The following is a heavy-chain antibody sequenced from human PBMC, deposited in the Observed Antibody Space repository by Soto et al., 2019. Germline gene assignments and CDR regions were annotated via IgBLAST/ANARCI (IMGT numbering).Heavy chain of an antibody. Sequence: KGLEWIGSIYYSGSTYYNPSLKSRVTISVDTSKNQFSLKLSSVTAADTAVYFFVTLVQRITPSAPGLDV. CDR3: VTLVQRITPSAPGLDV. V-gene: IGHV4-39*01. D-gene: IGHD6-6*01. CDR2: IYYSGST. J-gene: IGHJ6*01.